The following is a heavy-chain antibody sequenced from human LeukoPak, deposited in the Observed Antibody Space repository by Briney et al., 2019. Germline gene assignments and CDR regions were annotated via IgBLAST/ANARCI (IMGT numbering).Heavy chain of an antibody. J-gene: IGHJ4*02. CDR3: ATPELDHYGTRSYYFDY. D-gene: IGHD3-10*01. Sequence: ALVKVSCKVSGYTLTELSMHWVRQAPGKGLEWMGGFDPEDGETIYAQKFQGRVTMTEDTSTDTAYMELSSLRSEDTAVYYCATPELDHYGTRSYYFDYWGQGTLVTVSS. CDR2: FDPEDGET. CDR1: GYTLTELS. V-gene: IGHV1-24*01.